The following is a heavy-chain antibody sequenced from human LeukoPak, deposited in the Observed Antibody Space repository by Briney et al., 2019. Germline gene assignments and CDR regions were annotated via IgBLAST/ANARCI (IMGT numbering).Heavy chain of an antibody. CDR2: IKEDGSES. J-gene: IGHJ4*02. CDR3: VRDSAQGGAMGLYQNFAL. CDR1: GFNFGEFW. V-gene: IGHV3-7*01. Sequence: HTGGSLRLSCAASGFNFGEFWMAWVRQTPGMGLEWVADIKEDGSESFYVDPVKGLFTISIDNSKNLLDLQMNRLRCDDTALYFCVRDSAQGGAMGLYQNFALWGLGTLVPVPS. D-gene: IGHD3-16*01.